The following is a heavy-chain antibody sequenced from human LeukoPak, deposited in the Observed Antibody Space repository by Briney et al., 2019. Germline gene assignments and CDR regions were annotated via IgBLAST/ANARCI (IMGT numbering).Heavy chain of an antibody. V-gene: IGHV1-69*13. CDR3: ARGRTDCYYYAMDV. Sequence: ASVKVSCKASGGTFSSYAINWVRQAPGQGLEWMGGIIPIFGTANYAQKFQGRVTITADESTSTAYMELSSLRSEDTAVYYCARGRTDCYYYAMDVWGQGTTVTVSS. D-gene: IGHD1/OR15-1a*01. CDR1: GGTFSSYA. J-gene: IGHJ6*02. CDR2: IIPIFGTA.